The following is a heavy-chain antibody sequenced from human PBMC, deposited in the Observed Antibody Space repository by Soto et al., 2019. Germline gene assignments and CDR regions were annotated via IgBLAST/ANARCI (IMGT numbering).Heavy chain of an antibody. CDR3: AHEGPEDWPLDY. Sequence: QITLKESGPTLVRPTQTLTLTCAFSGFSLSTSGVGVGWIRQPPGKALEWLAVIYWDDSKHYSPSLRSRLTITKDTSKNQVVLTMTNMDPRDTGAYYCAHEGPEDWPLDYWGQGTLVTVSS. V-gene: IGHV2-5*02. J-gene: IGHJ4*02. CDR1: GFSLSTSGVG. D-gene: IGHD3-9*01. CDR2: IYWDDSK.